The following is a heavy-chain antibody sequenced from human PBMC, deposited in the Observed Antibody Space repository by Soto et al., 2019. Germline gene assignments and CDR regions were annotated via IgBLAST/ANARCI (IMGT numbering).Heavy chain of an antibody. CDR2: ISHSGLM. CDR3: STSNDHCHGCYS. D-gene: IGHD3-10*01. Sequence: QVQLQESGPGLVKPSETLSLTCIVSGVSVSSGYCTWIRQSPGKGLEWIGYISHSGLMHYRASLQSRLTMTLETSKHQFSLKLTSVTAADTAIYYCSTSNDHCHGCYSLGQGTLVTVAS. J-gene: IGHJ5*02. V-gene: IGHV4-59*02. CDR1: GVSVSSGY.